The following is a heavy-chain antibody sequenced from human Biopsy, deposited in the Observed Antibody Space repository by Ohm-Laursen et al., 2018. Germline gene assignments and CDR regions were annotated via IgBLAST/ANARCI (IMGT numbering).Heavy chain of an antibody. CDR2: IDPKSGGT. J-gene: IGHJ4*02. CDR1: AYSFGDHR. D-gene: IGHD3-3*01. V-gene: IGHV1-2*02. Sequence: ASVKVSCKASAYSFGDHRIHWVRQAPGQGLEWMGWIDPKSGGTNYAQKFQGRVTMTRDTPISTTYMELRRLTSDDTAVFYCARELGDFWGGRQLDFWGQGTLVTVSS. CDR3: ARELGDFWGGRQLDF.